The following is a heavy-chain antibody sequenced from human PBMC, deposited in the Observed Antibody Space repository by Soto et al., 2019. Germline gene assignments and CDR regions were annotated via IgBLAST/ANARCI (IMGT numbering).Heavy chain of an antibody. V-gene: IGHV3-23*01. D-gene: IGHD3-22*01. Sequence: GGSLRVSCAASGFTFSSYAMSWVRQAPGKGLEWVSAISGSGGSTYYADSVKGRFTISRDNSKNTLYLQMNSLRAEDTAVYYCAKDGDYYDSSGYYYATAQAGYWGQGTLVTVSS. J-gene: IGHJ4*02. CDR3: AKDGDYYDSSGYYYATAQAGY. CDR1: GFTFSSYA. CDR2: ISGSGGST.